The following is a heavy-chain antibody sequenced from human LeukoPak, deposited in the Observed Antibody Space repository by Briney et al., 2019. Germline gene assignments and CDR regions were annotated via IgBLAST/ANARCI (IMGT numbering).Heavy chain of an antibody. J-gene: IGHJ4*02. V-gene: IGHV3-23*01. CDR2: INPGGGT. D-gene: IGHD3-16*01. Sequence: PGGSLRLSCVASGFTFRDYGMSWVRQAPGKGLEGVSGINPGGGTRYADSMKGRFTISRDNSKNTLYLQMSSLRAEDTALYFCAKDGLLLWGSYSDSWGQGALVTVSS. CDR1: GFTFRDYG. CDR3: AKDGLLLWGSYSDS.